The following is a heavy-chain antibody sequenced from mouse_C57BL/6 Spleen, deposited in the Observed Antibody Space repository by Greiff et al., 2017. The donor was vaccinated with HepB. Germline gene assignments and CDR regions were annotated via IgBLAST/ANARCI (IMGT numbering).Heavy chain of an antibody. D-gene: IGHD2-5*01. CDR1: GYTFTSYW. CDR2: IDPSDSYT. J-gene: IGHJ2*01. V-gene: IGHV1-59*01. CDR3: ARGGYSNYFDY. Sequence: VQLKQPGAELVRPGTSVKLSCKASGYTFTSYWMHWVKQRPGQGLEWIGVIDPSDSYTNYNQKFKGKATLTVDTSSSTAYMQLSSLTSEDSAVYYCARGGYSNYFDYWGQGTTLTVSS.